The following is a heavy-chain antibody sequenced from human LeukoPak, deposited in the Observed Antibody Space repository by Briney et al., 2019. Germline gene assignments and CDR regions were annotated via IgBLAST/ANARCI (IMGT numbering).Heavy chain of an antibody. CDR1: GGTFSSYA. CDR3: ARANLGAMAAMAPVDY. V-gene: IGHV1-69*06. CDR2: TIPIFGTA. J-gene: IGHJ4*02. D-gene: IGHD5-18*01. Sequence: SVKVSCKASGGTFSSYAISWVRQAPGHGLEWMGGTIPIFGTANYAQKFQGRVTITADKSTSTAYMELSSLRSEDTAVYYCARANLGAMAAMAPVDYWGQGTLVTVSS.